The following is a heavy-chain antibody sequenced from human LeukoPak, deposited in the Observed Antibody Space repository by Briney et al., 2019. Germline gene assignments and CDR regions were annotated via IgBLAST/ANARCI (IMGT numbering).Heavy chain of an antibody. CDR2: ISGSGGRT. D-gene: IGHD6-6*01. J-gene: IGHJ4*02. CDR3: AKIPSIAARRVFDY. Sequence: GGSLRLSCAASGFTFSSYAMSWVRQAPGKGLVWDSAISGSGGRTYYADSVKGRFTISRDNSKNTLYLQMNSLRAEDTAVYYCAKIPSIAARRVFDYWGQGTLVTVSS. V-gene: IGHV3-23*01. CDR1: GFTFSSYA.